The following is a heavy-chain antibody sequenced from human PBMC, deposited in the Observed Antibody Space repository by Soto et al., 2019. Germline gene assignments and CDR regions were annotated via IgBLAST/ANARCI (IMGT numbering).Heavy chain of an antibody. CDR3: ARDGPNCSGGSCYSDDAFDI. J-gene: IGHJ3*02. D-gene: IGHD2-15*01. CDR2: MIPIFGTA. V-gene: IGHV1-69*13. Sequence: SVKVSCKASGGTFSRYAISWVRQAPGQGLEWMGGMIPIFGTANYAQKFQGRVRITADESTRTAYMELSSLRSGDTAVYYCARDGPNCSGGSCYSDDAFDIWGQGTMVTVSS. CDR1: GGTFSRYA.